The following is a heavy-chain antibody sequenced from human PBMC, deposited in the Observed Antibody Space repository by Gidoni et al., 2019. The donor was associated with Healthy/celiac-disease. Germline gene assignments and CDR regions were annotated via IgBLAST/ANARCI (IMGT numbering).Heavy chain of an antibody. J-gene: IGHJ5*02. CDR1: GGSISSSYW. CDR2: IYHSGST. Sequence: QVQLQESGPGLVKPSGTLSLTCAVPGGSISSSYWWSWVRQPPGKGLEWIGEIYHSGSTNYNPSLKSRVTISVDKSKNQFSLKLSSVTAADTAVYYCARDSRGIVVVPAAMEYNWFDPWGQGTLVTVSS. V-gene: IGHV4-4*02. D-gene: IGHD2-2*01. CDR3: ARDSRGIVVVPAAMEYNWFDP.